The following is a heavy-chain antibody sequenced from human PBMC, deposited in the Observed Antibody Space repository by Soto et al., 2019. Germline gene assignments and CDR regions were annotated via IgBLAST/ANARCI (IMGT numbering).Heavy chain of an antibody. Sequence: RGASLKISCKGSGYSFAGYWITWVRQKPGKGLEWMGRIDPSDSQTYYSPSFRGHVTISVTKSITTVFLQWSSLRASDTAMYYCARQIYGSDTGPNFQYYFDSWGQGTPVTVSS. CDR1: GYSFAGYW. CDR2: IDPSDSQT. CDR3: ARQIYGSDTGPNFQYYFDS. V-gene: IGHV5-10-1*01. D-gene: IGHD5-12*01. J-gene: IGHJ4*02.